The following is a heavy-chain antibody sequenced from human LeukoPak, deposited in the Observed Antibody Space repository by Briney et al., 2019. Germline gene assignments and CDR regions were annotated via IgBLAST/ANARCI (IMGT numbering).Heavy chain of an antibody. CDR2: ISSSSSYI. D-gene: IGHD1-26*01. V-gene: IGHV3-21*01. CDR1: GFTFSSYS. J-gene: IGHJ6*03. Sequence: PGGSLRLSCAASGFTFSSYSMNWVRHAPGKGLEWVSSISSSSSYIYYADSVKGRFTISRDNAKNSLYLQMNSLRAEDTAVYYCAREGPIVGATTVGLSRWAHYYYYMDVWGKGTTVTVSS. CDR3: AREGPIVGATTVGLSRWAHYYYYMDV.